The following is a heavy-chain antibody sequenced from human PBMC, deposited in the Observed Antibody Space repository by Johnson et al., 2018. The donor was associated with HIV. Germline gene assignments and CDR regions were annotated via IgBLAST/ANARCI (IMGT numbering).Heavy chain of an antibody. D-gene: IGHD2-2*02. V-gene: IGHV3-15*01. J-gene: IGHJ3*02. Sequence: EVQLVESGGGLVKPGGSLRLSCASSGFTFNNAWMSWVRQAPGKGLEWVGRIKRKTDGGTTDYAAPVKGRFTISRDDSNNMLYLEMNSLKTEDTATYSCTTAGYTFSDAFDIWGHGLMVTVSS. CDR1: GFTFNNAW. CDR2: IKRKTDGGTT. CDR3: TTAGYTFSDAFDI.